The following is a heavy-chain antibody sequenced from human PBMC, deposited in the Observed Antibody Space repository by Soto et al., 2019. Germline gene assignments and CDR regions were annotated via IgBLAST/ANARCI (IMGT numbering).Heavy chain of an antibody. V-gene: IGHV4-31*03. CDR1: GGSISSGGYY. CDR3: ASGSRGIAAAGHFGY. CDR2: IYYSGST. D-gene: IGHD6-13*01. J-gene: IGHJ4*02. Sequence: SETLSLTCTVSGGSISSGGYYWSWIRQHPGKGLEWIGYIYYSGSTYYNPSLKSRVTISVDTSKNQFSLKLSSVTAADTAVYYCASGSRGIAAAGHFGYWGQGTLVTVSS.